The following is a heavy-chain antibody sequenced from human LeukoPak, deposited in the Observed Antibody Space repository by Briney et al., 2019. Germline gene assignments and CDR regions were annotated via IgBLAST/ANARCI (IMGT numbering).Heavy chain of an antibody. CDR3: ARWRPEMYYYDSSGPDAFDI. D-gene: IGHD3-22*01. V-gene: IGHV1-69*13. J-gene: IGHJ3*02. CDR2: IIPIFGTA. CDR1: GGTFSSYA. Sequence: ASVKVSCKASGGTFSSYAISWVRQAPGQGLEWMGGIIPIFGTANYAQKFRGRVTITADESTTTAYMELSSLRSEDTAVYYCARWRPEMYYYDSSGPDAFDIWGQGIMVTVSS.